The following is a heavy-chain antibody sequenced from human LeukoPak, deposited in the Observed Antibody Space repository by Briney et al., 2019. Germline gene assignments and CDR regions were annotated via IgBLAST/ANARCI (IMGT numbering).Heavy chain of an antibody. V-gene: IGHV3-48*04. D-gene: IGHD4-17*01. CDR2: ISSRSDSE. Sequence: GGSLRLSCASSGFTFGTYGMNWVRQAPEKGLEWASYISSRSDSENYADSVKGRFTISRDNAKNTMFLQMNSLRPEDTAVYYCARDPDYGDPEWGQGTLVTVSS. J-gene: IGHJ4*02. CDR1: GFTFGTYG. CDR3: ARDPDYGDPE.